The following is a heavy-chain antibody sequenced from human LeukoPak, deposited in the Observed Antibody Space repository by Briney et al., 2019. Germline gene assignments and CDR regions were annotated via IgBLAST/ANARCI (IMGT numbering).Heavy chain of an antibody. CDR1: GYTFTGYY. Sequence: ASVKVSCKASGYTFTGYYMHWVRQAPGQGLEWMGWINPNSGGTNYAQKFQGRVTMTRDTSISTAYMELSRLRSDDTAVYYCASSLGPITIFGVVIFLYGMDVWGQGTTVTVSS. V-gene: IGHV1-2*02. D-gene: IGHD3-3*01. CDR2: INPNSGGT. CDR3: ASSLGPITIFGVVIFLYGMDV. J-gene: IGHJ6*02.